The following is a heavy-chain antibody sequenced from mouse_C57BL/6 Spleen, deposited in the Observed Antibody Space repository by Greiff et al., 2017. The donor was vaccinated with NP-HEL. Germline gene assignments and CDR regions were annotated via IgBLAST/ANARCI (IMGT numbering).Heavy chain of an antibody. V-gene: IGHV1-18*01. CDR1: GYTFTDYN. Sequence: EVMLVESGPELVKPGASVKIPCKASGYTFTDYNMDWVKQSHGKSLEWIGDINPNNGGTIYNQKFKGKATLTVDKSSSTAYMELRSLTSEDTAVYYCAILRYPFDYWGQGTTLTVSS. J-gene: IGHJ2*01. CDR2: INPNNGGT. D-gene: IGHD1-1*01. CDR3: AILRYPFDY.